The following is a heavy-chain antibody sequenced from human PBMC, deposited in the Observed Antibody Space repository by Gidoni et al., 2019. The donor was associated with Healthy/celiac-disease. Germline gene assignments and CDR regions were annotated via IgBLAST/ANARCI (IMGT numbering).Heavy chain of an antibody. CDR3: ASQTYYYGSVSDY. CDR1: GGSFSGYY. D-gene: IGHD3-10*01. J-gene: IGHJ4*02. V-gene: IGHV4-34*01. Sequence: QVQLQQWGAGLLKPSETLSLTCGVYGGSFSGYYWSWIRQPPGKGLEWIGEINHSGITNYNPSLKIRVTISVDTSKNQFSLKLSSVTAADTAVYYCASQTYYYGSVSDYWGQGTLVTVSS. CDR2: INHSGIT.